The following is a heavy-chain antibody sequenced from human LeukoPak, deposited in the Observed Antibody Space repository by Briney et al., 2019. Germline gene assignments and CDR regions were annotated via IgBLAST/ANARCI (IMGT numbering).Heavy chain of an antibody. V-gene: IGHV4-34*01. CDR3: AVVDTAMVTDAFDI. Sequence: PSETLSLTCAVYGGSFSGYYWSWIRQPPGKGLEWIGEINHSGSTNYNPSLKSRVTISVDTSKNQFSLKLSSVTAADTAVYYCAVVDTAMVTDAFDIWGQGTMVTVSS. J-gene: IGHJ3*02. D-gene: IGHD5-18*01. CDR1: GGSFSGYY. CDR2: INHSGST.